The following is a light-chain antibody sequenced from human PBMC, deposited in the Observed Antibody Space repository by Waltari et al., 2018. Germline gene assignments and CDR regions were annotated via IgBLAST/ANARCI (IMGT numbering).Light chain of an antibody. CDR3: SSYTSSSTYV. J-gene: IGLJ1*01. V-gene: IGLV2-14*01. Sequence: QSALTPPAYVSGSPGRSITISCTGTSSDVGGYDYVAWYQQHPGKAPKLMINDVSKRPSGVSNRFAVAKFGNTASLTISGLQGEYEADYYCSSYTSSSTYVFGTVTKFTLL. CDR2: DVS. CDR1: SSDVGGYDY.